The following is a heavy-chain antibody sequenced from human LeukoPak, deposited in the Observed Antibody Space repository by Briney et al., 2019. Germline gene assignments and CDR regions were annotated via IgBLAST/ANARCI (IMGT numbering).Heavy chain of an antibody. Sequence: PGGSLRLSCVASGFTFSSYAMSWVRQAPGKGLEWVSAISGSGGSTYYADSVKGRFTISRDNSKNTLYLQMNSLRAEDTAVYYCATLPEEVTTYYFYYMDVWGKGTTVTVSS. D-gene: IGHD4-17*01. CDR2: ISGSGGST. CDR1: GFTFSSYA. V-gene: IGHV3-23*01. J-gene: IGHJ6*03. CDR3: ATLPEEVTTYYFYYMDV.